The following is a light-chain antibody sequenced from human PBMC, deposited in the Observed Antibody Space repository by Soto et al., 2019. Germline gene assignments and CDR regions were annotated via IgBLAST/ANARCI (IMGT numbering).Light chain of an antibody. V-gene: IGLV2-8*01. CDR2: DVT. CDR1: SSDVGAYNH. J-gene: IGLJ1*01. CDR3: ISYAGSNTPCYV. Sequence: QSVLTQPPSASGSPGQSVTISCTGTSSDVGAYNHVSWYQQHPGKAPQLMIYDVTKRPSGVPDRFSGSKSGNTASLTVSGLQADDEGDYYCISYAGSNTPCYVFGTGAKVTVL.